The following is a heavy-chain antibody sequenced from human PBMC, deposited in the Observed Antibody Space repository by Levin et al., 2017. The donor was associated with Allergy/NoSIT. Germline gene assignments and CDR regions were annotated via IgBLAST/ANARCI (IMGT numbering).Heavy chain of an antibody. D-gene: IGHD2-15*01. CDR1: GGSISSYH. CDR2: IYYSGST. CDR3: ARDRVVASSGTYYYYGMAV. J-gene: IGHJ6*02. V-gene: IGHV4-59*01. Sequence: PFQTLSLTCIVSGGSISSYHWSWIRQPPGKGLEWIGYIYYSGSTNYNPSLKSRVTMSVDTSKNQFSLTLNSVTAADTAVYFCARDRVVASSGTYYYYGMAVWGQGTTVTVSS.